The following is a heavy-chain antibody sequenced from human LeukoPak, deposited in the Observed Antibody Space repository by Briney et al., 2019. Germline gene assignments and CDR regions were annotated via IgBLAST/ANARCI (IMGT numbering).Heavy chain of an antibody. CDR3: ARDPSSGWYGG. CDR2: ISYDGSNK. D-gene: IGHD6-19*01. V-gene: IGHV3-30*04. Sequence: GGSLRLSCAASGVTLSNYAMSWVRQAPGKGLEWVAVISYDGSNKYYADSVKGRFTISRDNSKNTLYLQMNSLRAEDTAVYYCARDPSSGWYGGWGQGTLVTVSS. CDR1: GVTLSNYA. J-gene: IGHJ4*02.